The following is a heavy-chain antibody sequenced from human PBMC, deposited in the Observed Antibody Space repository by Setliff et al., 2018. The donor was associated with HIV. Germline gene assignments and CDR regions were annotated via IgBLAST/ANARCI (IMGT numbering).Heavy chain of an antibody. CDR1: GFTFSDYY. Sequence: GGSLRLSCAVSGFTFSDYYVAWIRQAPGKGLEWIAYISGSGYTIYYTDSVKGRFSISRDNAKNSSSLQMNNLRDDDTAFYYCARGWQHLVPFDHWGQGTLVTVSS. CDR3: ARGWQHLVPFDH. J-gene: IGHJ5*02. D-gene: IGHD6-13*01. CDR2: ISGSGYTI. V-gene: IGHV3-11*04.